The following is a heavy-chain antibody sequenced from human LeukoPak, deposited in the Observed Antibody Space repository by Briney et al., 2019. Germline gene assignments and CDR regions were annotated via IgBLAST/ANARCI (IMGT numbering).Heavy chain of an antibody. CDR3: ARVASAYSSGWNVDY. CDR1: GGSISSYY. Sequence: SETLSLTCTISGGSISSYYWSWIRQPPGKGLEWIGYIYYSGSTDYNPSLKSRVTISVDTSKNQFSLKLSSVTAADTAVYYCARVASAYSSGWNVDYWGQGTLVTVSS. V-gene: IGHV4-59*08. D-gene: IGHD6-19*01. CDR2: IYYSGST. J-gene: IGHJ4*02.